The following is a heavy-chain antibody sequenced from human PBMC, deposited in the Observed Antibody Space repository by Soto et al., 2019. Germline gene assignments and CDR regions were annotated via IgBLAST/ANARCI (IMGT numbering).Heavy chain of an antibody. CDR1: GGTFSSYA. CDR2: IIPIFGTA. J-gene: IGHJ4*02. D-gene: IGHD3-22*01. CDR3: ARALYYYDSSGYYGGNFDY. Sequence: QVQLVQSGAEVKKPGSSVKVSCKASGGTFSSYAISWVRQAPGQGLEWMGGIIPIFGTANYAQKFQGRVTITAHESTSTAYMELSSLRSEDTAVYYCARALYYYDSSGYYGGNFDYWGQGTLVTVSS. V-gene: IGHV1-69*12.